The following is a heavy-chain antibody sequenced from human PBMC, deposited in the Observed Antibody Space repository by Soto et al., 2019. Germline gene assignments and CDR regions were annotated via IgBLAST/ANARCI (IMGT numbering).Heavy chain of an antibody. Sequence: EVQLVESGGGLVQPGWSLRLSCAATGFTFSSYWMHWVRQAPGKGLVWVSRIKSDGSGTYYADSVKGRLTISRDNAKNTLYLQMNSLRAEDTALYYCARGDGDYNDGNGYLGRHWGQGHLVTVSS. D-gene: IGHD5-18*01. CDR3: ARGDGDYNDGNGYLGRH. J-gene: IGHJ4*02. CDR1: GFTFSSYW. CDR2: IKSDGSGT. V-gene: IGHV3-74*01.